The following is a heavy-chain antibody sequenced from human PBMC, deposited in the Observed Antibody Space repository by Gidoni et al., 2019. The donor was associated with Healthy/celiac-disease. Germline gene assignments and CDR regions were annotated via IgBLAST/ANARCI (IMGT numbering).Heavy chain of an antibody. CDR1: GGTFSSYA. D-gene: IGHD3-22*01. J-gene: IGHJ5*02. V-gene: IGHV1-69*01. Sequence: QVQLVQSGAEVKKPGSSVKVSCKASGGTFSSYAISWVRQAPGQGLEWMGGIIPIFGTANYAQKFQGRVTITADESTSTAYMELSSLRSEDTAVYYGARGGDYYDSSGFYNWFDPWGQGTLVTVSS. CDR2: IIPIFGTA. CDR3: ARGGDYYDSSGFYNWFDP.